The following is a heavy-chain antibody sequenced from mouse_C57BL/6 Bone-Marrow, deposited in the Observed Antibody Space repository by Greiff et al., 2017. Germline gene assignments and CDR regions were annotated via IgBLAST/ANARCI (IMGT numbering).Heavy chain of an antibody. CDR1: GYTFTSSG. CDR2: ISPRSGNT. V-gene: IGHV1-81*01. D-gene: IGHD1-1*01. J-gene: IGHJ3*01. Sequence: VKLHQSGAELARPGPSVKLSCKASGYTFTSSGISWGKQRTGQGLEWIGEISPRSGNTYYNEKFKGKATLTADKSSSTAYMELRILTSEDSAVYFCARSDYYGSIYEFAYWGQGNLVTVSA. CDR3: ARSDYYGSIYEFAY.